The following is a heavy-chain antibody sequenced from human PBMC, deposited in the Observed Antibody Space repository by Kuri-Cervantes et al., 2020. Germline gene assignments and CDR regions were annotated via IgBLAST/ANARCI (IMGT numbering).Heavy chain of an antibody. CDR2: VYPGDSDT. CDR3: ASANWGSLSGAFDI. CDR1: GYSFTSYW. J-gene: IGHJ3*02. Sequence: GSLRLSCKGSGYSFTSYWIGWVRQMPGKGLEWMGIVYPGDSDTRYSPSFQGQVTISADKSISTAYLQWSSLKASDTAMYYCASANWGSLSGAFDIWGQGTMVTVSS. D-gene: IGHD7-27*01. V-gene: IGHV5-51*01.